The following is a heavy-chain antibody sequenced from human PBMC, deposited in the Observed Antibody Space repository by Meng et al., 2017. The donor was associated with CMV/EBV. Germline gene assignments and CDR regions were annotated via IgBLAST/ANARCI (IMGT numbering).Heavy chain of an antibody. V-gene: IGHV4-30-4*08. J-gene: IGHJ5*02. D-gene: IGHD2-21*01. Sequence: ISSGDYYWSWIRQPPGKGLEWIGYIYYSGSTYDNPSLKSRVTISVDTSKNQFSLKLSSVTAADTAVYYCARVSGYCGGDCPQVWFDPWGQGTLVTVSS. CDR3: ARVSGYCGGDCPQVWFDP. CDR2: IYYSGST. CDR1: ISSGDYY.